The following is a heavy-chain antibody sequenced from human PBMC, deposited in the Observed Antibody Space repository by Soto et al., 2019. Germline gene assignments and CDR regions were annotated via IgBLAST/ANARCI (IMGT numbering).Heavy chain of an antibody. Sequence: QVQLVQSGAEVQKPGSSVKVSCKASGDTFSSYAINWVRQAPGQGLEWMGGIIPMFGTANYAQKIKGRVTITAGESTSTVYMELSSLRSEDTAVYYCARVGPAHYYDSSGYYSPLDYWGQGTLVTVSS. CDR3: ARVGPAHYYDSSGYYSPLDY. D-gene: IGHD3-22*01. CDR1: GDTFSSYA. J-gene: IGHJ4*02. V-gene: IGHV1-69*01. CDR2: IIPMFGTA.